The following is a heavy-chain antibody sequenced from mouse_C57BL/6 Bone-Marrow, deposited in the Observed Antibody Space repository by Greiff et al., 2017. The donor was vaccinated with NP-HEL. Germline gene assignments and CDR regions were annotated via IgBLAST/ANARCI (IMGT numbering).Heavy chain of an antibody. CDR3: ARTGTRAMDY. CDR1: GFSLTSYG. D-gene: IGHD4-1*01. CDR2: IWGVGST. J-gene: IGHJ4*01. Sequence: VQLQQSGPGLVAPSQSLSITSTVSGFSLTSYGVDWVRQSPGKGLEWLGVIWGVGSTNYNSALKSRLSISKDNSKSQVFLKMNSLQTDDTAMYYCARTGTRAMDYWGQGTSVTVSS. V-gene: IGHV2-6*01.